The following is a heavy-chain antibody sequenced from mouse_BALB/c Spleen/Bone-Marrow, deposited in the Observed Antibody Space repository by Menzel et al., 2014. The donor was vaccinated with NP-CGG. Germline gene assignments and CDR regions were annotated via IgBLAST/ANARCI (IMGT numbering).Heavy chain of an antibody. D-gene: IGHD2-14*01. Sequence: EVKLQESGPELVKPGASVXMXCKASGYTFTSYVMHWVKQKPGQGLEWIGYINPYNDGTKYNEKFKGKATLTSDKSSSTAYMELSSLTSEDSAVYYCARSGRYDGFAYWGQGTLVTVSA. V-gene: IGHV1-14*01. CDR2: INPYNDGT. CDR1: GYTFTSYV. CDR3: ARSGRYDGFAY. J-gene: IGHJ3*01.